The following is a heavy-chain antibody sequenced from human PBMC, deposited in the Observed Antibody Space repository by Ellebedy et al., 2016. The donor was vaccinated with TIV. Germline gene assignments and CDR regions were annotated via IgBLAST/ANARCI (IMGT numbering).Heavy chain of an antibody. D-gene: IGHD3-10*01. CDR2: IWYDGSNK. J-gene: IGHJ6*02. CDR1: GFTFSSYG. V-gene: IGHV3-33*06. CDR3: AKRVTMVRGVITYYHYAMDV. Sequence: GESLKISCVASGFTFSSYGMHWVRQAPGKGLEWVAVIWYDGSNKYYADSVKGRFTISRDNSKNTLYLQMNSLRAEDTAVYYCAKRVTMVRGVITYYHYAMDVWGQGTTVAVSS.